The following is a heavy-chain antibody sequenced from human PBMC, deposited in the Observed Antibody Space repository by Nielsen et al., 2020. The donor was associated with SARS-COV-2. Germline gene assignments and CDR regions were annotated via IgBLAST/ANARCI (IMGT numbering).Heavy chain of an antibody. J-gene: IGHJ4*02. CDR2: IYYSGST. V-gene: IGHV4-39*01. Sequence: SETLSLTCTVSGGSISSSSYYWGWIRQPPGKGLEWIGSIYYSGSTYYNPSLKSRVTISVDTSKNQFSLKLSSVTAADTAVYYCARQVDTAMAPFDYWGQGTLVTASS. D-gene: IGHD5-18*01. CDR3: ARQVDTAMAPFDY. CDR1: GGSISSSSYY.